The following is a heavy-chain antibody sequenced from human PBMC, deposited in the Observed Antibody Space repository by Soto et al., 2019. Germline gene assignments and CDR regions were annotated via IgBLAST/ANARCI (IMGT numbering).Heavy chain of an antibody. V-gene: IGHV5-51*01. CDR3: ARGGGGGTYDWYYYYDVDV. CDR2: IYPGDSDT. J-gene: IGHJ6*02. Sequence: GESLKISCKSSGYNFSTYWIVWVRQMPGQGLEWMGIIYPGDSDTTYSPSFQGQVTISADKSISTAYLRWSSLKASDTAMYYCARGGGGGTYDWYYYYDVDVWGQGTTVTVSS. CDR1: GYNFSTYW. D-gene: IGHD3-9*01.